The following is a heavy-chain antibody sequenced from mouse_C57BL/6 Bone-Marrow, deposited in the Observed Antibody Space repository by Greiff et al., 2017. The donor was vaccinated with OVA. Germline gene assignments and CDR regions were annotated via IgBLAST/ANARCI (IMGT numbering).Heavy chain of an antibody. CDR2: IYPGGGYT. Sequence: QVQLQQSGAELVRPGTSVKMSCKASGYTFTNYWIGWAKQRPGHGLEWIGDIYPGGGYTNYNEKFKGKATLTADKSSSTAYMQFSSLTSEDSAIYYCASASYDYDGRYYFDYWGQGTTLTVSS. V-gene: IGHV1-63*01. J-gene: IGHJ2*01. CDR3: ASASYDYDGRYYFDY. CDR1: GYTFTNYW. D-gene: IGHD2-4*01.